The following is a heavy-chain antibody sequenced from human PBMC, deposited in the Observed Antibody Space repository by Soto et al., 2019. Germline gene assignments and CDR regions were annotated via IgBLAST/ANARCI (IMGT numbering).Heavy chain of an antibody. J-gene: IGHJ4*02. Sequence: EVQLVESGGGLVQPGGSLRLSCAASGFSFSSFWMIWVRQAPEKGLEWVAIIKQDGSEKHYVDSVKGRFTVSRANAEKSLYLQMDSLRPDDTAVYYCVRGYSDYTDYFDYWGQGALVTVSS. D-gene: IGHD5-12*01. V-gene: IGHV3-7*03. CDR1: GFSFSSFW. CDR2: IKQDGSEK. CDR3: VRGYSDYTDYFDY.